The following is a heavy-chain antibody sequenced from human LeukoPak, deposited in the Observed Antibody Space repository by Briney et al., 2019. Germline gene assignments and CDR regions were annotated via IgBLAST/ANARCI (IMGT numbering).Heavy chain of an antibody. D-gene: IGHD5-18*01. CDR2: IYSGGTT. CDR1: GLTVSANY. CDR3: ARGWSYGKY. J-gene: IGHJ4*02. Sequence: PGGSLRLSCVVSGLTVSANYMSWVRQAPGKGLEWVSVIYSGGTTYYADSVKGRFTISRDTSKNILYLQMNSLRAEDTAVYYCARGWSYGKYWGQGTLVTVSS. V-gene: IGHV3-53*01.